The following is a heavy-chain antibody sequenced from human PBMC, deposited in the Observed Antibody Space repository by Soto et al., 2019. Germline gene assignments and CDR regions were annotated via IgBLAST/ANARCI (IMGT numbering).Heavy chain of an antibody. D-gene: IGHD4-17*01. Sequence: SETLSLTCTVSGGSITRYFWSWIRQSPGKGLEWIIHIYSSGTINYNPSLKSRVTISRDTSKNQFSLKLRSVTAADTALYYCAADYGDYVGAFDIWGQGTMVNVSS. V-gene: IGHV4-59*01. CDR2: IYSSGTI. J-gene: IGHJ3*02. CDR1: GGSITRYF. CDR3: AADYGDYVGAFDI.